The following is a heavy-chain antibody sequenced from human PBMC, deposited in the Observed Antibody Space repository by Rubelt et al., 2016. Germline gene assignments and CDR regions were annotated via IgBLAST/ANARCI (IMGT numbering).Heavy chain of an antibody. CDR3: AKDRGGYNYYYGMDV. CDR1: GGSISSSSYY. V-gene: IGHV3-11*05. CDR2: ISSSSSYT. Sequence: QLQLQESGPGLVKPSETLSLTCTVSGGSISSSSYYWGWIRQPPGKGLEWVSYISSSSSYTNYADSVNVRFTISRDNSKNTLYLQMDSRRAEDTAVYYCAKDRGGYNYYYGMDVWGQGTTVTVSS. J-gene: IGHJ6*02.